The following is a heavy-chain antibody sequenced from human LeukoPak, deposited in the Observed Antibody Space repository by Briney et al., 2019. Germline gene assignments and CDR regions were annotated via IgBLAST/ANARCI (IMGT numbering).Heavy chain of an antibody. D-gene: IGHD2-15*01. CDR3: AKTITVAAPLDY. V-gene: IGHV3-9*01. CDR1: GFTFDDYA. CDR2: ISWNSGSI. Sequence: PGGSLRLSCAASGFTFDDYAMHWVRQAPGKGLEWVSGISWNSGSIGYADSVKGRFTISRDNAKNSLYLQMNSLRAEDTALYYCAKTITVAAPLDYWGQGTLVTVSS. J-gene: IGHJ4*02.